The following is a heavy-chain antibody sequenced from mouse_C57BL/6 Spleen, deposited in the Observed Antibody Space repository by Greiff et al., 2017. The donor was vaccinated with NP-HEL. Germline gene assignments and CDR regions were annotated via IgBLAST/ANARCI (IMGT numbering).Heavy chain of an antibody. CDR1: GYSITSGYY. Sequence: ESGPGLVKPSQSLSLTCSVTGYSITSGYYWNWIRQFPGNKLEWMGYISYDGSNNYNPSLKNRISITRDTSKNQFFLKLNSVTTEDTATYYCARESYYGSSSYAMDYWGQGTSVTVSS. CDR2: ISYDGSN. V-gene: IGHV3-6*01. CDR3: ARESYYGSSSYAMDY. D-gene: IGHD1-1*01. J-gene: IGHJ4*01.